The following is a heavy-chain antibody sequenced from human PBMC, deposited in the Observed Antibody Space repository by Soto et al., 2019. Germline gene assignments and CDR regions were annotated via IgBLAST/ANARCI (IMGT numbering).Heavy chain of an antibody. CDR2: IIPIFGTA. CDR1: GGTFSSYA. D-gene: IGHD3-22*01. V-gene: IGHV1-69*13. Sequence: SVKVSCKASGGTFSSYAISWVRQAPGQGLEWMGGIIPIFGTANYAQKFQGRVTITADESTNTAYMELSSLRSEDTAVYYCARDQPESLYYYDSSGYYGTRFDYWGQGALVTVSS. J-gene: IGHJ4*02. CDR3: ARDQPESLYYYDSSGYYGTRFDY.